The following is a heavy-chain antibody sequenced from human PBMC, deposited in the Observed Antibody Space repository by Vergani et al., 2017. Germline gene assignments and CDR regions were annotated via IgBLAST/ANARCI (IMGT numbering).Heavy chain of an antibody. J-gene: IGHJ4*02. CDR1: GFTFSSYS. CDR2: ISSSSSYI. D-gene: IGHD3-10*01. V-gene: IGHV3-21*01. Sequence: EVQLVESGGGLVKPGGSPRLSCAASGFTFSSYSMNWVRQAPGKGLEWVSSISSSSSYIYYADSVKGRFTISRDNAKNSLYLQMNRLRAEDTAVYYCARDGRGVIIDYGGQGTLVTVSS. CDR3: ARDGRGVIIDY.